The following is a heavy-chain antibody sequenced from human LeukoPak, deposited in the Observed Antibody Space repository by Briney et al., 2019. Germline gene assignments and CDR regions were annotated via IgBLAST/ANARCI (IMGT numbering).Heavy chain of an antibody. CDR1: GFTFSSYG. CDR2: ISDDGSNK. D-gene: IGHD2-21*02. CDR3: ARYCGGDCYGMDV. V-gene: IGHV3-33*08. J-gene: IGHJ6*02. Sequence: HPGGSLRLSCAASGFTFSSYGMHWVRQAPGKGLEWAAVISDDGSNKYYADSVKGRFTISRDNSKHTLYLQMNSLRAEDTAVYYCARYCGGDCYGMDVWGQGTTVTVSS.